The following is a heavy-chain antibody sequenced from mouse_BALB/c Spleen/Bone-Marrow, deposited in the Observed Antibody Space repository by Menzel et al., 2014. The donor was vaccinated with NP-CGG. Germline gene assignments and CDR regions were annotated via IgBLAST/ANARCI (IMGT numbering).Heavy chain of an antibody. CDR3: ARPLTGAYFDY. CDR2: ISSGGSYT. V-gene: IGHV5-9*02. D-gene: IGHD4-1*01. CDR1: GFAFSSYD. Sequence: EVQGVESGGGLVKPGGSLKLSCAASGFAFSSYDMSWVRQTPEKRLEWVATISSGGSYTYYPDSVKGRFTISRDNPRNTLCLQMSSLRSEDTALYYCARPLTGAYFDYWGQGTTLTVSS. J-gene: IGHJ2*01.